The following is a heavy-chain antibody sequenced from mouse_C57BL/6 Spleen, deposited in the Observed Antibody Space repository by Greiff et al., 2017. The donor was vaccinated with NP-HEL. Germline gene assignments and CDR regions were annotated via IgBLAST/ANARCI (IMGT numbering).Heavy chain of an antibody. Sequence: EVQLQQSGPGLVKPSQSLSLTCSVPGYSITSGYYWNWIRQFPGNKLEWMGYISYDGSNNYNPSLKNRISITRDTSKNQFFLKLNSVTTEDTATYYCATTGVVDYFDYWGQGTTLTVSS. CDR2: ISYDGSN. J-gene: IGHJ2*01. CDR1: GYSITSGYY. D-gene: IGHD1-1*02. V-gene: IGHV3-6*01. CDR3: ATTGVVDYFDY.